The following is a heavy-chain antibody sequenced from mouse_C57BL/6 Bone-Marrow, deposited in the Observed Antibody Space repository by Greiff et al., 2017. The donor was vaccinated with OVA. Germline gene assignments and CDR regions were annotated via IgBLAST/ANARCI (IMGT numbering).Heavy chain of an antibody. Sequence: VQLQQSGPELVKPGASVKIPCKASGYTFNDYNMERVKQSHGKSLEGIGENNPNNGGTIYNQKFKGKATLTVDKSSSTAYMELRSLTSEDTAVYYCARYLGRGFAYWGQGTLVTVSA. D-gene: IGHD4-1*01. V-gene: IGHV1-18*01. CDR3: ARYLGRGFAY. CDR2: NNPNNGGT. CDR1: GYTFNDYN. J-gene: IGHJ3*01.